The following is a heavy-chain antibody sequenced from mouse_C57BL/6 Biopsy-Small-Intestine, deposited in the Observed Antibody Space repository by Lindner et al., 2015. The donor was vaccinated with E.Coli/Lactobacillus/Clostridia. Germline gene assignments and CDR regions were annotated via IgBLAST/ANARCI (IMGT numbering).Heavy chain of an antibody. D-gene: IGHD4-1*02. CDR3: ARPNWDDYFDY. CDR1: GFTFSDYG. CDR2: ISSGSSTI. V-gene: IGHV5-17*01. Sequence: QLQEVWGGLVKPGGSLKLSCAASGFTFSDYGMHWVRQAPEKGLEWVAYISSGSSTIYYADTVKGRFTISRDNAKNTLFLQMTSLRSEDTAMYYCARPNWDDYFDYWGQGTTLTVSS. J-gene: IGHJ2*01.